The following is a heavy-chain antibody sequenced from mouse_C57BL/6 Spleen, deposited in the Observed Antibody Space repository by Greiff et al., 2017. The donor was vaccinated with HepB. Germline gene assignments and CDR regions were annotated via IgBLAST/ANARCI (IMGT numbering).Heavy chain of an antibody. CDR1: GYTFTSYG. J-gene: IGHJ1*03. V-gene: IGHV1-81*01. CDR2: IYPRSGNT. CDR3: ARKEAYYSNYGYFDV. Sequence: QVQLQQSGAELARPGASVKLSCKASGYTFTSYGISWVKQRTGQGLEWIGEIYPRSGNTYYNEKFKGKATLTVDTSSSTAYMELHSLTSEDSAVYFCARKEAYYSNYGYFDVWGTGTTVTVSS. D-gene: IGHD2-5*01.